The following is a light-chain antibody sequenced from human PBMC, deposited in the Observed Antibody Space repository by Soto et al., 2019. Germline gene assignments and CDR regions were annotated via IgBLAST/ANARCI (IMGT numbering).Light chain of an antibody. Sequence: QSALTQPRSVSASPGQSVTISCTGTSSDVGRYDYVSWYQQHPGKAPKLMIYEVSKRPSGVPDRFSGSKSGNTASLTVSGLQAEDEADYYCNSYAGSNHFVFGTGTKLTVL. CDR3: NSYAGSNHFV. J-gene: IGLJ1*01. V-gene: IGLV2-11*01. CDR2: EVS. CDR1: SSDVGRYDY.